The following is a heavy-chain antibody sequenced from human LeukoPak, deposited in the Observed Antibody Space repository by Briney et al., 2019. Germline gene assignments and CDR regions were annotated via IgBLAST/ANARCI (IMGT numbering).Heavy chain of an antibody. V-gene: IGHV3-30-3*01. Sequence: GRSLRLSCAASGFTFSSYAMHWVRQAPGKGLEWVAVISYDGSNKYYADSVKGRFTISRDNSKNTLYLQMNSLRAEDTAVYYCARAHFVLRFLEWLSNPYYMDVWGKGTTVTVSS. CDR3: ARAHFVLRFLEWLSNPYYMDV. J-gene: IGHJ6*03. D-gene: IGHD3-3*01. CDR2: ISYDGSNK. CDR1: GFTFSSYA.